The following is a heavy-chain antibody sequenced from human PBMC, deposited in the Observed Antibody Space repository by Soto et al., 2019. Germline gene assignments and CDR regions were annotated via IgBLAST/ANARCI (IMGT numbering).Heavy chain of an antibody. J-gene: IGHJ1*01. CDR2: IYWDDTK. CDR3: AHIPVTMIVGAVSFQH. Sequence: QITLKESGPTLVKPTQTLTLTCIFSGFSLSSSGVGVGWIRQLPGKVLEWVALIYWDDTKSYSPSLQRRLTITKDTSKHQVVLTMTIMDPLATATYYCAHIPVTMIVGAVSFQHWRQGTLVTVSS. V-gene: IGHV2-5*02. CDR1: GFSLSSSGVG. D-gene: IGHD3-22*01.